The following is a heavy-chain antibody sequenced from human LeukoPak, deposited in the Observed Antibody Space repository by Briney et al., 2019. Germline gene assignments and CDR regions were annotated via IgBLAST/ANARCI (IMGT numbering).Heavy chain of an antibody. D-gene: IGHD5-18*01. CDR1: GFTFSSYG. CDR3: AWIQIWYEVTGGY. Sequence: GRSLRLSCAASGFTFSSYGMHWVRQAPGKGLEWVAVIPYDGSNKYYADSVKGRFIISRDNSKNTLYLQMNSVRAEDTGVYYCAWIQIWYEVTGGYWGQGTLVSDSS. J-gene: IGHJ4*02. V-gene: IGHV3-30*03. CDR2: IPYDGSNK.